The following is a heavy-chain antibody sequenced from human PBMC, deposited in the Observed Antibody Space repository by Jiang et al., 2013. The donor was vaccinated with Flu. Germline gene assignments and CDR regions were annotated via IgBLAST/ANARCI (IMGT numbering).Heavy chain of an antibody. CDR3: ARERGDDYYFDRSGYSADY. J-gene: IGHJ4*02. Sequence: VQLVESGGGLVKPGGSLRLSCAASGFTFSTYSMKWVRQAPGKGLEWVSSISSSSSHIHYADSVKGRFTISRDNAKNSLYLQMNSLTAEDTAVYYCARERGDDYYFDRSGYSADYWGQGTLVTVSS. D-gene: IGHD3-22*01. CDR2: ISSSSSHI. V-gene: IGHV3-21*01. CDR1: GFTFSTYS.